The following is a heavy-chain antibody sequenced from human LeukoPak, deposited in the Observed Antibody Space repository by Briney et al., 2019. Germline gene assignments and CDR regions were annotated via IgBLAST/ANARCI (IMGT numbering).Heavy chain of an antibody. V-gene: IGHV1-46*01. Sequence: ASVKVSCKASGYTFSSYNIHWVRQAPGQGLEWMGVINPSGGRTTYAQNFQGRVTITADESTSTAYMELSSLRSEDTAVYYCAITFKYWGQGTLVTVSS. CDR1: GYTFSSYN. CDR2: INPSGGRT. CDR3: AITFKY. J-gene: IGHJ4*02.